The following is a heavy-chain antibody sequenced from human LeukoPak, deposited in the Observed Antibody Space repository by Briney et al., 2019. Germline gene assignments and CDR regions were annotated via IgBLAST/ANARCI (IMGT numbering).Heavy chain of an antibody. CDR3: ARKHIVVVTATLHPIDY. Sequence: ASVKVSCKASGYTFTSYGISWVRQAPGQGLEWMGWISAYNGNTNYAQKLQGRVTMTTDTSTSTAYMELRSLRSDDTAVYYCARKHIVVVTATLHPIDYWGQGTLVTVSS. CDR2: ISAYNGNT. CDR1: GYTFTSYG. D-gene: IGHD2-21*02. J-gene: IGHJ4*02. V-gene: IGHV1-18*01.